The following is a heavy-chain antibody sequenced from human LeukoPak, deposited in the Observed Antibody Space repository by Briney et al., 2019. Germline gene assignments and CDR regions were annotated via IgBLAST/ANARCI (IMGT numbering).Heavy chain of an antibody. V-gene: IGHV3-48*03. Sequence: GGSLRLSCAASGFTFSNYEMNWVRQAPGKGLEWVSYISDSGNTIYYADSVKGRFTISRDNAKNSLYLQMNSLRAEDTAVYFCARDQTDNIDYWGQGTLVTVSS. CDR3: ARDQTDNIDY. CDR2: ISDSGNTI. J-gene: IGHJ4*02. D-gene: IGHD1-1*01. CDR1: GFTFSNYE.